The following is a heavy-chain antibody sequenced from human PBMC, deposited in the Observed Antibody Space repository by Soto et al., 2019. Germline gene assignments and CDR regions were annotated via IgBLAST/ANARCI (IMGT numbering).Heavy chain of an antibody. D-gene: IGHD3-10*01. Sequence: QVQLVESGGGVVQPGRSLRLSCAASGFTFSSYAMHWVRQAPGKGLEWVAVISYDGSNKYYADSVKGRFTISRDNSKNTLDLQMNSLRAEDTAVYYCARDPMGRYYGSGSYDFDYCGQGTLGTVSS. J-gene: IGHJ4*02. CDR2: ISYDGSNK. CDR3: ARDPMGRYYGSGSYDFDY. V-gene: IGHV3-30-3*01. CDR1: GFTFSSYA.